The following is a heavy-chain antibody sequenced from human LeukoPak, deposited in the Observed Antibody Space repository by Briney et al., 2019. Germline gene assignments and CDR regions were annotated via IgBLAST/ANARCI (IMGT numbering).Heavy chain of an antibody. CDR3: ARDRKTAADYYFDY. J-gene: IGHJ4*02. D-gene: IGHD6-13*01. CDR1: GFTFVKHA. Sequence: PGRSLRLSCAASGFTFVKHALHWVRQSPGKGLEWVAVISYDGNDKQYAESVKGRVTISRDNSKNTVSLQMDTLGPEDTAVYYCARDRKTAADYYFDYWGQGTLVTVSS. V-gene: IGHV3-30*04. CDR2: ISYDGNDK.